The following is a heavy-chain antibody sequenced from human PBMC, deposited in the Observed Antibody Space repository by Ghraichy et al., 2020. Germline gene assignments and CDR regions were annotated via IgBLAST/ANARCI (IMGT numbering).Heavy chain of an antibody. CDR1: GGSISSYY. V-gene: IGHV4-59*01. D-gene: IGHD6-13*01. Sequence: ETLSLTCTVSGGSISSYYWSWIRQPPGKGLEWIGYIYYSGSTNYNPSLKSRVTISVDTSKNQFSLKLSSVTAADTAVYYCARVRYSSSWYGGYYFDYWGQGTLVTVSS. CDR2: IYYSGST. J-gene: IGHJ4*02. CDR3: ARVRYSSSWYGGYYFDY.